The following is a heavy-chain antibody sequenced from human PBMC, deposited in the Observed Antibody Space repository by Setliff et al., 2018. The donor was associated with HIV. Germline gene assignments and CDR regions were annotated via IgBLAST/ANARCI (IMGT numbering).Heavy chain of an antibody. V-gene: IGHV3-48*03. J-gene: IGHJ1*01. CDR2: ISSSGSTI. CDR3: AKDRVAVAGTCPEYFQH. D-gene: IGHD6-19*01. Sequence: GGSLRLSCAASGFTFSSYEMNWVRQAPGKGLEWVSDISSSGSTIYYADSVKGRFTISRDNAKNSLYLHMNILRAEDTAVYYCAKDRVAVAGTCPEYFQHWGQGTLVTVSS. CDR1: GFTFSSYE.